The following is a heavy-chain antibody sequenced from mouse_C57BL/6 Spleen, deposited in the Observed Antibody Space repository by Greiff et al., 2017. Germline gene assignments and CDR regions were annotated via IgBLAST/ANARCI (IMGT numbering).Heavy chain of an antibody. V-gene: IGHV12-3*01. CDR2: ITHSGET. CDR1: GFPITSGYY. Sequence: VKLQESGPGLVKPSQSLFLTCSITGFPITSGYYWIWIRQSPGKPLEWMGYITHSGETFYNPSLQSPISITRETSKNQFFLQLNSVTTEDTAMYYCAGDRSGHDGMDYWGQGTSVTVSS. CDR3: AGDRSGHDGMDY. J-gene: IGHJ4*01. D-gene: IGHD3-2*02.